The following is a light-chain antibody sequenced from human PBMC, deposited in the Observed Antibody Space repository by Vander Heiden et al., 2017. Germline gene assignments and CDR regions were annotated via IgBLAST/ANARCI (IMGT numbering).Light chain of an antibody. J-gene: IGLJ2*01. CDR1: SLRRYY. V-gene: IGLV3-19*01. Sequence: SSELTQDPAVSVALGQTVRITCHGDSLRRYYASWYQQKPGQAPVLVIYGKNNRPSGIPDRFSGCSSGNTASLTITGAQAEEEADYYCNSRDSSGNQVVFGGGTKLTVL. CDR2: GKN. CDR3: NSRDSSGNQVV.